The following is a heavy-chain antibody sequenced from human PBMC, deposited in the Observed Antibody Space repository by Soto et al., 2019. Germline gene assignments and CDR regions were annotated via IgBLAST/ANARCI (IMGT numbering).Heavy chain of an antibody. D-gene: IGHD2-2*01. J-gene: IGHJ6*02. CDR2: IWYDGSQK. Sequence: PGGSLRLSCAASGFTFSTYGMHWVRQAPGKGLEWMTVIWYDGSQKYYGDSVNGRFTISRDNSKNTVYLQMNSLRAEDTAVYYCAVGYCSSTSCYAPRLYYYGMDVWGQGTTVTVSS. CDR3: AVGYCSSTSCYAPRLYYYGMDV. V-gene: IGHV3-30*02. CDR1: GFTFSTYG.